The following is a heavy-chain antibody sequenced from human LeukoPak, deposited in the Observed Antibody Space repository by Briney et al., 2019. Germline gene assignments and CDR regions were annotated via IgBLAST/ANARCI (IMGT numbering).Heavy chain of an antibody. Sequence: GASVKVSCKASGYTFTSYAMHWVRQAPGQRLEWMGWIIPIFGTANYAQKFQGRVTITADKSTSTAYMELSSLRSEDTAVYYCARVLGIVGATAFDYWGQGTLVTVSS. D-gene: IGHD1-26*01. CDR2: IIPIFGTA. CDR1: GYTFTSYA. CDR3: ARVLGIVGATAFDY. V-gene: IGHV1-69*06. J-gene: IGHJ4*02.